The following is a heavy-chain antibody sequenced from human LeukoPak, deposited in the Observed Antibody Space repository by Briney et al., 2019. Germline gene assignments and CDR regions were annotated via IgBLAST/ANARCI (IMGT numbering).Heavy chain of an antibody. D-gene: IGHD6-13*01. Sequence: GGSLRLSCAASGFTFSSYGMHWVRQAPGKGLEWVAVIWYDGSNKYYADSVKGRFTISRDNSKNTLYLQMNSPRAEDTAVYYCARDWSSSWSRRPIYYFDYWGQGTLVTVSS. CDR3: ARDWSSSWSRRPIYYFDY. CDR2: IWYDGSNK. J-gene: IGHJ4*02. CDR1: GFTFSSYG. V-gene: IGHV3-33*01.